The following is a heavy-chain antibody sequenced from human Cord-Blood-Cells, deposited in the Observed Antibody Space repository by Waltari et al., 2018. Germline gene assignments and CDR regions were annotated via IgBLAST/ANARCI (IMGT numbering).Heavy chain of an antibody. CDR2: SSNDERNK. V-gene: IGHV3-30*04. CDR3: ARGLRLGIFAY. CDR1: GFTFSSYA. J-gene: IGHJ4*02. D-gene: IGHD1-26*01. Sequence: QVQLVESGGGVVQPGRSLRLSCAASGFTFSSYAMHWVRQAPGKGLEWGPSSSNDERNKNYAESVKGGFTISRDNSNNSLYQQMNSLRAEDTAVYYCARGLRLGIFAYGGQGTLVTVSS.